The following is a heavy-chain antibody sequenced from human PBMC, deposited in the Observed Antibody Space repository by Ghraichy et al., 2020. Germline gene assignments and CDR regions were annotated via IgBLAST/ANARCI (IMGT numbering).Heavy chain of an antibody. V-gene: IGHV3-30*02. D-gene: IGHD3-16*01. CDR1: GFTFSSYG. Sequence: GGSLRLSCAASGFTFSSYGMHWVRQAPGKGLEWVAFIRYDGSNKYYADSVKGRFTISRDNSKNTLYLQMNSLRAEDTAVYYCAKDTRGGKGPLGLDYWGQGTLVTVSS. J-gene: IGHJ4*02. CDR2: IRYDGSNK. CDR3: AKDTRGGKGPLGLDY.